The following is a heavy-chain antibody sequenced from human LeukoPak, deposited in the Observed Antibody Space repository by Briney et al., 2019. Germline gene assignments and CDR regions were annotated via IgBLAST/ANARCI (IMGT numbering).Heavy chain of an antibody. CDR3: ARQTWIELWHFDY. CDR1: GGSISSSSYY. J-gene: IGHJ4*02. Sequence: SETLSLTCTVSGGSISSSSYYWAWIRQPPGKGLEWIGSIYYSGSTYYNPSLKGRVTISVDSSKNQFSLKLGSVTAADTAVYYCARQTWIELWHFDYWGQGALVTVSS. CDR2: IYYSGST. D-gene: IGHD5-18*01. V-gene: IGHV4-39*01.